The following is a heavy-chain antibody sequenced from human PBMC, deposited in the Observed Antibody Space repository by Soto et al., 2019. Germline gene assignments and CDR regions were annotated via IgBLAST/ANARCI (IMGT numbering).Heavy chain of an antibody. Sequence: EVQVVESGGGLVQPGGSLRLSCAASGFTFSRFDMNWVRQAPGKGLEWLSFIKASSTTIQYADSVKGRFTISRDDAKNSLFLQMNNLRVEDTAVYYCARDWRDYGMDVRGQGTTVTVS. CDR2: IKASSTTI. D-gene: IGHD3-3*01. J-gene: IGHJ6*02. V-gene: IGHV3-48*01. CDR3: ARDWRDYGMDV. CDR1: GFTFSRFD.